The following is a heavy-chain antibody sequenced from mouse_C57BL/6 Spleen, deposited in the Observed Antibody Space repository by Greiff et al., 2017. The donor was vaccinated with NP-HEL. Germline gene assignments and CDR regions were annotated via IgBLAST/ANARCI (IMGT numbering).Heavy chain of an antibody. CDR3: ARQRDGSSLYYAMDY. CDR2: IWSDGST. Sequence: LQESGPGLVAPSQSLSITCTVSGFSLTSYGVHWVRQPPGKGLEWLVVIWSDGSTTYNSAPKSRLSISKDNSKSQVFLKMNSLQTDDSAMYYCARQRDGSSLYYAMDYWGQGTSVTVSS. D-gene: IGHD1-1*01. V-gene: IGHV2-6-1*01. J-gene: IGHJ4*01. CDR1: GFSLTSYG.